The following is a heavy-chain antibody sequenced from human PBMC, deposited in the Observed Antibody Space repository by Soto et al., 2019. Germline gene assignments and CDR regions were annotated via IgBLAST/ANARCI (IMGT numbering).Heavy chain of an antibody. Sequence: QVQLQQWGAGLLKPSETLSLTCAVYGGSFSGYYWSWIRQPPGKGLEWIGEINHSGSTNYNPSLKSRVTISVDTSKNQFSLKLSSVTAADTAVYYCARGPRYSSSPAWFGPWGQGTLVTVSS. V-gene: IGHV4-34*01. J-gene: IGHJ5*02. CDR3: ARGPRYSSSPAWFGP. CDR1: GGSFSGYY. CDR2: INHSGST. D-gene: IGHD6-13*01.